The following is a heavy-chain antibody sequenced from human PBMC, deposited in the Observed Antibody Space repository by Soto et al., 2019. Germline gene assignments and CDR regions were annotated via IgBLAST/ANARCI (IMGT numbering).Heavy chain of an antibody. D-gene: IGHD6-13*01. Sequence: GESLKISCKGSGYSCTSYWIGWVRQMPGKGLEWMGIIYPGDSDTRYSPSFQGQVTISADKSISTAYLQWSSLKASDTAMYYCARTEAAGKNYYGMDVWGQGTTVTVSS. V-gene: IGHV5-51*01. CDR3: ARTEAAGKNYYGMDV. CDR2: IYPGDSDT. J-gene: IGHJ6*02. CDR1: GYSCTSYW.